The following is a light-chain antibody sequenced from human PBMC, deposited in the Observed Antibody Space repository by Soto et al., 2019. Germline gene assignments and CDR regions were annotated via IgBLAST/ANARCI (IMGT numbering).Light chain of an antibody. J-gene: IGKJ1*01. V-gene: IGKV3-20*01. Sequence: EIVLTQSPGTLSMSPGESVTLSCRASQTVGSEYLAWYQQRPGQTPRLLIYGTYTRATGIPNRFCGSASGTDFTLYISRLEPEDFAMYFCQQYRSSALTFGLGTKVEVK. CDR3: QQYRSSALT. CDR2: GTY. CDR1: QTVGSEY.